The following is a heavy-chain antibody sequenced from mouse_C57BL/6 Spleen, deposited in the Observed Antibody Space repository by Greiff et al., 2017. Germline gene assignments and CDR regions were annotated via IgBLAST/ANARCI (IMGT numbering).Heavy chain of an antibody. J-gene: IGHJ3*01. CDR3: AGDSQVGGFAY. Sequence: VQLKQSGPELVKPGASVKISCKASGYAFSSSWMNWVKQRPGKGLEWIGRIYPGDGDTNYNGKFKGKATLTADKSSSTAYMQLSSLTSEDSAVYFCAGDSQVGGFAYWGQGTLVTVSA. CDR2: IYPGDGDT. D-gene: IGHD3-3*01. V-gene: IGHV1-82*01. CDR1: GYAFSSSW.